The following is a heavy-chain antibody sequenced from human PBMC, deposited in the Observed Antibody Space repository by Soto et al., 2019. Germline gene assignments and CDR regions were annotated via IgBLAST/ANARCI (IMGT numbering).Heavy chain of an antibody. Sequence: GGSLRLSCAASGFTFSSYAMSWVRQAPGKGLEWVSAISGSGGSTYYADSVKGRFTISSDNSKNTLYLQMNSLRAEDTAVYYCAKDKRAAISIFDYWGQGTLVTVSS. CDR1: GFTFSSYA. V-gene: IGHV3-23*01. CDR3: AKDKRAAISIFDY. CDR2: ISGSGGST. J-gene: IGHJ4*02. D-gene: IGHD2-2*01.